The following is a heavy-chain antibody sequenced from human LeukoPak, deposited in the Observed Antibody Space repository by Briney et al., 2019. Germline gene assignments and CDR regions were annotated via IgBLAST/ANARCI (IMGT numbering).Heavy chain of an antibody. Sequence: GASVKVSCKASGYTFTSYYMHWVRQAPGQGLEWMGIINPSSGSTSYAQKFQGRVTMTRDTSTSTVYMELSSLRSEDTAVYYCARDLFSPDEWAAGLPWGQGTLVTVSS. J-gene: IGHJ5*02. CDR3: ARDLFSPDEWAAGLP. CDR1: GYTFTSYY. V-gene: IGHV1-46*01. CDR2: INPSSGST. D-gene: IGHD6-13*01.